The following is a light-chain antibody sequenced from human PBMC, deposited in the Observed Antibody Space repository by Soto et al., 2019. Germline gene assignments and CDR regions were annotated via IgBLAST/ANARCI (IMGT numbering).Light chain of an antibody. CDR1: SSDVGGYDY. V-gene: IGLV2-14*03. Sequence: QPVLTQPASVSGSPGQSITIPCTGTSSDVGGYDYVSWYQHHPGKAPKFIIYDVSNRPSGVSNRFSGSKSGNTASLTISGLQAEDEADYYCSSYTSSSTYVFGTGTKLTVL. CDR2: DVS. J-gene: IGLJ1*01. CDR3: SSYTSSSTYV.